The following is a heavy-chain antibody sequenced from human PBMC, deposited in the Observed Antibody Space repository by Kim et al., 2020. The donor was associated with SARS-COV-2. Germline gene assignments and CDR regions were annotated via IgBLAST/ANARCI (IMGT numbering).Heavy chain of an antibody. Sequence: EKGRITITRDTSKKTLYLEMNSMRAEDSAVYYCAKMLAGLLVYYYYGMDVWGQGTTVTVSS. D-gene: IGHD2-8*02. CDR3: AKMLAGLLVYYYYGMDV. J-gene: IGHJ6*02. V-gene: IGHV3-23*02.